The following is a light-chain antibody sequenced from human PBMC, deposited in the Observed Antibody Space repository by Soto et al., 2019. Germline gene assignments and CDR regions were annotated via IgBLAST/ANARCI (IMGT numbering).Light chain of an antibody. J-gene: IGKJ1*01. CDR2: GAS. CDR3: QQSYSTPRT. CDR1: QSINSY. Sequence: DIQMTQSPSSLSASVGDRVTITCRASQSINSYLNWYQQKPGKAPQLLIYGASSLQGGVPSRFSGSGSGADFTLTIRSLQPEDFTTYYCQQSYSTPRTFGQGTKVEIK. V-gene: IGKV1-39*01.